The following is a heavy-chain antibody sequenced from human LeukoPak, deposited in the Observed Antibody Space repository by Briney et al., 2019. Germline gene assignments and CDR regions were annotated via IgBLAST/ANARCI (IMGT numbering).Heavy chain of an antibody. Sequence: SVKVSCKASGFTFTSSAVQWVRQARGQRLEWIGWIVVGSGNTNYAQKFQERVTITRDMSTSTAYMELSSLRSEDTAVYYCARAPDDYDFWSGPFDYWGRGTLVTVSS. CDR3: ARAPDDYDFWSGPFDY. CDR2: IVVGSGNT. D-gene: IGHD3-3*01. CDR1: GFTFTSSA. J-gene: IGHJ4*02. V-gene: IGHV1-58*01.